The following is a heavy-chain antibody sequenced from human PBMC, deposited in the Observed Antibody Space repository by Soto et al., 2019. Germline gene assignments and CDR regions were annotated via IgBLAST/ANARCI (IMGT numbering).Heavy chain of an antibody. D-gene: IGHD6-6*01. J-gene: IGHJ6*02. V-gene: IGHV3-23*01. Sequence: PGGSLRLSCAASGFTFSSYAMSWVRQAPGKGLEWVSAISGSGGSTYYAASVKGRFTISRDNSKKPLYLQMNSLRAEDTAVYYCAKGARGSSCRVYYYYGMDVWGQGTTVTVSS. CDR1: GFTFSSYA. CDR3: AKGARGSSCRVYYYYGMDV. CDR2: ISGSGGST.